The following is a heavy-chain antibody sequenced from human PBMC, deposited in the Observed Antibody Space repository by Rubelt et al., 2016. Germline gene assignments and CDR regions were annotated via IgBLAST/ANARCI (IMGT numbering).Heavy chain of an antibody. V-gene: IGHV3-7*01. D-gene: IGHD6-13*01. CDR1: GFTFSSYW. J-gene: IGHJ3*02. CDR2: IKQDGSEK. Sequence: EVQLVESGGGLVQPGGSLRLSCAASGFTFSSYWMSWVRQAPGKGLEWVANIKQDGSEKYYVDSVKGRFTICRDNAKSSVELQMNSLRAEDTAVEYCARDLGSDSSSVGALVIWGQGTMVTVAS. CDR3: ARDLGSDSSSVGALVI.